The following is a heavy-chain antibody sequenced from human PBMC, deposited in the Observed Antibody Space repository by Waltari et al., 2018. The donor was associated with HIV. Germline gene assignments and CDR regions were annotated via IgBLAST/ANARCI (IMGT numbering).Heavy chain of an antibody. CDR3: ARCKKVAIVAAGNYNWFDP. D-gene: IGHD2-15*01. CDR2: ISHSGST. J-gene: IGHJ5*02. V-gene: IGHV4-34*01. Sequence: QVQLQQWGAGLLKPSEPLSLTCAVYGGSFTGYYWTRVRQPPGKGLEWIGGISHSGSTNYNPSLKSRVTISLDASRNQFSLKLTSVTAADTAVFYCARCKKVAIVAAGNYNWFDPWGQGTLVTVSS. CDR1: GGSFTGYY.